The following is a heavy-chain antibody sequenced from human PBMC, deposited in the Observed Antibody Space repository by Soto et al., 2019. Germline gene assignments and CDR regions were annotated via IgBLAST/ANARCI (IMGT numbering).Heavy chain of an antibody. CDR1: GDSISNLDYF. J-gene: IGHJ5*01. Sequence: NPSETLSLTCSVSGDSISNLDYFWAWIRQPPGQALEYIGYIYKSATTCYNPSFESRVAISVDTSKSQFSLNVTSVTAADTAVYFCARGRYCLTGRCFPNWSDSWGQGALVTVSS. D-gene: IGHD7-27*01. CDR2: IYKSATT. CDR3: ARGRYCLTGRCFPNWSDS. V-gene: IGHV4-30-4*01.